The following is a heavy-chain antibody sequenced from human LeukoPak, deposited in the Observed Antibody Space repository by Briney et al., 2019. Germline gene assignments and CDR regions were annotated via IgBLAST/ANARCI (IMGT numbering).Heavy chain of an antibody. CDR1: GGTFSSYA. D-gene: IGHD1-1*01. CDR2: IIPIFGTA. V-gene: IGHV1-69*13. Sequence: ASVKVSCKASGGTFSSYAISWVRQAPGQGLEWMGGIIPIFGTANYAQKFQGRVTITADESTSTAYMELSSLRSEDTAVYYCARVISSVQLERRAAFDIWGQGTMVTVSS. CDR3: ARVISSVQLERRAAFDI. J-gene: IGHJ3*02.